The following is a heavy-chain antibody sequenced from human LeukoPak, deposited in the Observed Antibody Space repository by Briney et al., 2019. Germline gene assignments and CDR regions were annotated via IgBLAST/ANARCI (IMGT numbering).Heavy chain of an antibody. CDR2: INHSGST. CDR3: ARRMAAAAAMDY. J-gene: IGHJ4*02. CDR1: GGSFSGYY. D-gene: IGHD6-13*01. V-gene: IGHV4-34*01. Sequence: PSETLSLTCAVYGGSFSGYYWSWIRQPPGKGLEWIGEINHSGSTNYNPSLKSRVTISVDTSKNQFSLKLSSVTAADTAVYYCARRMAAAAAMDYWGQGTLVTVSS.